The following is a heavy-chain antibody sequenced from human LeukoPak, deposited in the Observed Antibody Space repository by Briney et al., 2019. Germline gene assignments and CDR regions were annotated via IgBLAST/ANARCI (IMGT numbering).Heavy chain of an antibody. J-gene: IGHJ4*02. CDR3: ARDRPPDY. Sequence: GASVKVSCKASGYTFTGYYMHWVRQAPGQGLEWMGWINPNTGGTDYAQRFQGRVTMTRDTSISTAYMELSRLRSDDTAVYFCARDRPPDYWGQGTLVTVSS. CDR1: GYTFTGYY. V-gene: IGHV1-2*02. CDR2: INPNTGGT.